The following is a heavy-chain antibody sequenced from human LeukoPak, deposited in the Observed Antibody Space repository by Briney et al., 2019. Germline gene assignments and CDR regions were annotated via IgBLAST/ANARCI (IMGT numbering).Heavy chain of an antibody. CDR1: GGSISSYY. V-gene: IGHV4-59*01. J-gene: IGHJ6*03. D-gene: IGHD6-13*01. CDR3: ARAPKYSSSWYHNYYYYYYMDV. Sequence: SETLSLTCTVSGGSISSYYWSWIRQPPGKGLEWIGYIYYSGSTNYNPSLKSRVTISVDASKNQFSLKLSSVTAADTAVYYCARAPKYSSSWYHNYYYYYYMDVWGKGTTVTVSS. CDR2: IYYSGST.